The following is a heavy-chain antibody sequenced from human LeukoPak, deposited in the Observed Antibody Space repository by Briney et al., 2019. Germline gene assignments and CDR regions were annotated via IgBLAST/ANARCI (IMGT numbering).Heavy chain of an antibody. CDR2: IIPISGTT. Sequence: SVKVSCKTSGGTFTSYAITWVRQAPGQGLEWMGKIIPISGTTNYAHKFQGRVTFTADESTSTAYMELSSLRSEDTALYYCARKLRLGGNWFDPWGPGTLVTVSS. D-gene: IGHD1-26*01. CDR1: GGTFTSYA. J-gene: IGHJ5*02. CDR3: ARKLRLGGNWFDP. V-gene: IGHV1-69*13.